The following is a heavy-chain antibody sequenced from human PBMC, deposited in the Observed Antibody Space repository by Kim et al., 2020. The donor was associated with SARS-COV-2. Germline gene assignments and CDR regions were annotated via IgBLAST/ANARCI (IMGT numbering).Heavy chain of an antibody. Sequence: SETLSLTCAVYGGSFSGYYWSWIRQPPGKGLEWIGEINHSGSTNYNPSLKSRVTISVDTSKNQFSLKLSSVTAADTAVYYCASFGYSSGSGYWGQGTLVT. V-gene: IGHV4-34*01. D-gene: IGHD6-19*01. J-gene: IGHJ4*02. CDR1: GGSFSGYY. CDR3: ASFGYSSGSGY. CDR2: INHSGST.